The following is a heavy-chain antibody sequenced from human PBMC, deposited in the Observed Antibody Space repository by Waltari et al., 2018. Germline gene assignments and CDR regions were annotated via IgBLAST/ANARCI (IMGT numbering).Heavy chain of an antibody. Sequence: VQLLESGGGLGQPGGSLRLSCVASGLSLSRDTRSWVRRAPGKGLEWVSSIGGSGISTYYADSVKGRFTISRDNSKDTLYLQINSLRAEDTAVYYCAKDIAPAGTRYFDYWGQGTLVTVSS. CDR2: IGGSGIST. CDR1: GLSLSRDT. D-gene: IGHD6-13*01. V-gene: IGHV3-23*01. CDR3: AKDIAPAGTRYFDY. J-gene: IGHJ4*02.